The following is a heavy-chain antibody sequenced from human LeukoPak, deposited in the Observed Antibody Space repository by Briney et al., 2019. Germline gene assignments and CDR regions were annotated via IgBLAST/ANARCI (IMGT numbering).Heavy chain of an antibody. CDR3: ATGHSYGYDY. CDR2: VKGDGRTT. Sequence: GGSLRLSCAASGLTFSDFWMHWVRQPPGKGLVWVALVKGDGRTTIYADSVKGRFTISRDNAKNTLYLQMNSLRADDSGVYYCATGHSYGYDYWGQGVLVTVPS. V-gene: IGHV3-74*01. D-gene: IGHD5-18*01. J-gene: IGHJ4*02. CDR1: GLTFSDFW.